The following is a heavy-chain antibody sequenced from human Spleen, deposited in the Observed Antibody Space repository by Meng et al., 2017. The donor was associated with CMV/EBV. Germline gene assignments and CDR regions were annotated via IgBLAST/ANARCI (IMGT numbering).Heavy chain of an antibody. CDR2: INPNSGGT. CDR1: GFTFTGYY. V-gene: IGHV1-2*02. D-gene: IGHD3-16*01. CDR3: ARDQVGVLGLYGMDV. J-gene: IGHJ6*02. Sequence: GGSLRLSCAASGFTFTGYYMHWVRQAPGQGLEWMGWINPNSGGTNYAQKFQGRVTMTRDTSISTAYMELSRLRSDDTAVYYCARDQVGVLGLYGMDVWGQGTTVTVSS.